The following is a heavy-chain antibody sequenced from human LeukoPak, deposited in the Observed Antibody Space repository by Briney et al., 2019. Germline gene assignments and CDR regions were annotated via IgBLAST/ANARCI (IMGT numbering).Heavy chain of an antibody. V-gene: IGHV4-4*09. CDR2: IHASGST. CDR3: ARRFFDQDFFDY. D-gene: IGHD3-9*01. Sequence: SETLSLTCSVSVGSISGYYWSWIRLPPGKGLERIGYIHASGSTHYNSSLKSRVTILLDTSKNQFSLEVISLTAADTAVYYCARRFFDQDFFDYWGQGTLVTVSS. CDR1: VGSISGYY. J-gene: IGHJ4*02.